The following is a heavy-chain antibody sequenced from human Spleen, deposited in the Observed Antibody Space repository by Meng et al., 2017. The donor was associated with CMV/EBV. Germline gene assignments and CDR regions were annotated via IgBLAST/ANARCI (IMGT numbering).Heavy chain of an antibody. CDR2: INHSGST. V-gene: IGHV4-34*01. CDR1: GGSFSGYY. Sequence: QVQLQPWGAGLLKPSETLSLTCAVYGGSFSGYYWSWIRQPPGKGLEWIGEINHSGSTNYNPSLKSRVTISVDTSKNQFSLKLSSVTAADTAVYYCARNPVGAPGWFDPWGQGTLVTVSS. CDR3: ARNPVGAPGWFDP. D-gene: IGHD1-26*01. J-gene: IGHJ5*02.